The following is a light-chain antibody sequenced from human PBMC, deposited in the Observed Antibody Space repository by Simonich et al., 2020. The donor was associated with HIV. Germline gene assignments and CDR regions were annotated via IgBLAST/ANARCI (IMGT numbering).Light chain of an antibody. J-gene: IGKJ1*01. CDR2: LGS. CDR1: QSLLHSNGYNY. Sequence: DIVMTQSPLSLPVNPGEPASISCRSSQSLLHSNGYNYLDWYLQKPGQSPQVLIYLGSNRASWVPDRCSGSGSGTDFTLKISRVEAEDVGVYYCMQALQTPRTFGQGTKVEIK. V-gene: IGKV2-28*01. CDR3: MQALQTPRT.